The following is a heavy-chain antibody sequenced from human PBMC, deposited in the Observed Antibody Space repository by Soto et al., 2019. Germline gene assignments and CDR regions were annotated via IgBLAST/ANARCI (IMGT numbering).Heavy chain of an antibody. CDR2: IYYTGST. V-gene: IGHV4-30-4*08. J-gene: IGHJ6*02. Sequence: SETLSLTCSVSGASIRSGGFYWSWLRQSPGKGLEWIGHIYYTGSTFVSPSLKGRLTISVDTSKNQFSLKLSSVTAADTAVYYCARANYYYGMDVWGQGTTVTVSS. CDR3: ARANYYYGMDV. CDR1: GASIRSGGFY.